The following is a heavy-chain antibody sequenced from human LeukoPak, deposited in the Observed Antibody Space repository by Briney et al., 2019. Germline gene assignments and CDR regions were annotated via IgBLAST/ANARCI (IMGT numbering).Heavy chain of an antibody. V-gene: IGHV3-23*01. CDR2: ISGRGDNT. J-gene: IGHJ4*02. CDR1: GFTFSNYG. D-gene: IGHD2-2*01. CDR3: AKGDCSSTSCQRSEYFDY. Sequence: GGSLRLSCAASGFTFSNYGMHWVRQAPGKGLEWVSAISGRGDNTYYTDSVKGRFTISRDNSKNTLYLQMNSLRAEDTAVYYCAKGDCSSTSCQRSEYFDYWGQGTLVTVSS.